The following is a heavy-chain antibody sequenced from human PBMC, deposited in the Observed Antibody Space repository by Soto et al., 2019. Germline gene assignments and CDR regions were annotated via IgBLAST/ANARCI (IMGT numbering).Heavy chain of an antibody. Sequence: QLQLQESGPGLVKPSETLSLTCTVSGGSISSSSYYWGWIRQPPGKGLEWIGSIYYSGSTYYNPSLKSRVTISVDTSKNQFSLKLSSVTAADTAVYYWARLGGVLYSSSFVDYWGQGTLVTVSS. CDR1: GGSISSSSYY. D-gene: IGHD6-6*01. CDR3: ARLGGVLYSSSFVDY. J-gene: IGHJ4*02. V-gene: IGHV4-39*01. CDR2: IYYSGST.